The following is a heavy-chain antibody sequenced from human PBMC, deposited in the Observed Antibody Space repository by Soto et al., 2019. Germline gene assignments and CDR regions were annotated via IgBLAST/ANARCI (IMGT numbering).Heavy chain of an antibody. V-gene: IGHV1-18*01. CDR1: GYTFTSYG. CDR2: INPYNGNT. CDR3: ARVGVVRPAPRSSLY. J-gene: IGHJ4*02. Sequence: ASVKVSCKASGYTFTSYGISWVRQAPGQGLEWMAWINPYNGNTKYAEKFLGRVTVTTDTSTATAYMEVRSLTSDDTAVFYCARVGVVRPAPRSSLYWGQATLVTVYS. D-gene: IGHD2-2*01.